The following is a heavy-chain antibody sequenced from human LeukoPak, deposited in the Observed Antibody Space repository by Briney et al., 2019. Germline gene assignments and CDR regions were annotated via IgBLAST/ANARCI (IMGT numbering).Heavy chain of an antibody. D-gene: IGHD5-12*01. J-gene: IGHJ5*02. Sequence: SETLSLTCSVSGVSISSSNSYWGWIRQPPGKGLEWIGSIYYTGNTYYNASVKSQVSISIDTSKNQFSLRLNSVTSADTAMYYCARVELIVALPTSFDPWGQGTLVTVSS. CDR1: GVSISSSNSY. CDR2: IYYTGNT. CDR3: ARVELIVALPTSFDP. V-gene: IGHV4-39*07.